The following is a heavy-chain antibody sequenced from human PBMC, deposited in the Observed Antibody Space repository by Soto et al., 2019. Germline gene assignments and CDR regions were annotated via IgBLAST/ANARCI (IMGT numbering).Heavy chain of an antibody. CDR2: MYSSGST. Sequence: QVQLQESGPGLVKPSETLSLTCTVSGGSISSSAWNWIRQSAGKGLEWIGRMYSSGSTKYNPSLNSRVTMSLDTSRNQFSLKLSSVTAADTAVYYCAKRERGARQPGADTWLEPWGQVIRVIVSS. V-gene: IGHV4-4*07. J-gene: IGHJ5*02. CDR1: GGSISSSA. CDR3: AKRERGARQPGADTWLEP. D-gene: IGHD2-2*01.